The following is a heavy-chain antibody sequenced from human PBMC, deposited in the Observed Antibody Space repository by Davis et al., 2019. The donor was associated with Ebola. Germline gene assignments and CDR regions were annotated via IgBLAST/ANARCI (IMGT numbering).Heavy chain of an antibody. CDR1: GGTFSSYA. D-gene: IGHD3-22*01. J-gene: IGHJ6*04. Sequence: AASVKVSCKASGGTFSSYAISWVRQAPGQGLEWMGGIIPIFGTANYAQKFQGRVKITADESTSTAYMELSSLRSEDTAVYYCARDRGALITSGMDVWGKGTTVTVSS. CDR2: IIPIFGTA. V-gene: IGHV1-69*13. CDR3: ARDRGALITSGMDV.